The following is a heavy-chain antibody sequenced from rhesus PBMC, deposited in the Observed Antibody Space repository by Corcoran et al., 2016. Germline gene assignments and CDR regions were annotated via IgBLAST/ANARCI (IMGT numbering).Heavy chain of an antibody. CDR1: GYSISSGYG. Sequence: QLQLQESGPGLVKPSETLSLTCAVSGYSISSGYGWSWIRQPPGKGLEWIGYISYRGSTSYKPSLKMRVTMSRETSKNQFSLKLSSVTAADTAVYYCASLYSSGWYTNPDYWGQGVLVTVSS. CDR2: ISYRGST. J-gene: IGHJ4*01. V-gene: IGHV4-122*02. D-gene: IGHD6-31*01. CDR3: ASLYSSGWYTNPDY.